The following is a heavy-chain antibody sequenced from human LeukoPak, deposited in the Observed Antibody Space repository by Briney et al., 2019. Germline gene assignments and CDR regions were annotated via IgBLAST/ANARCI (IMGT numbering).Heavy chain of an antibody. CDR3: ARAEYYYDSSGFIDY. D-gene: IGHD3-22*01. CDR1: GYTFTGYY. Sequence: ASVKVSCKTSGYTFTGYYMHRVRQAPGQGLEWMGWINPNSGGTNYAQKFQGRVTMTRDTSISTAYMELSRLRSDDTAVYYCARAEYYYDSSGFIDYWGQGTLVTVSS. J-gene: IGHJ4*02. V-gene: IGHV1-2*02. CDR2: INPNSGGT.